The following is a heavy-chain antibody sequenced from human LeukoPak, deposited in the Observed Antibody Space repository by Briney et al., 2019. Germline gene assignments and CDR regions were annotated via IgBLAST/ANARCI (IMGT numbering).Heavy chain of an antibody. CDR1: GFTFDDYA. CDR2: ISWNSGSI. V-gene: IGHV3-9*01. D-gene: IGHD6-13*01. J-gene: IGHJ4*02. Sequence: GRSLRLSCAASGFTFDDYAMHWVRQAPGKGLEWVSGISWNSGSIGYADSVKGRFTISRDNAKNSLNLQMNSLRAEDTALYYCAKDRAYSSSHFDYWGQGTLVTVSS. CDR3: AKDRAYSSSHFDY.